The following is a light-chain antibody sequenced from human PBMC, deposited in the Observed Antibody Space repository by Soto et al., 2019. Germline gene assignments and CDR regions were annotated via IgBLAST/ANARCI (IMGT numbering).Light chain of an antibody. CDR3: QQYGSSPLYT. V-gene: IGKV3-20*01. CDR2: GAS. CDR1: QSVSSSY. J-gene: IGKJ2*01. Sequence: EIVLTQSPGTLSLSPGERATLSCRASQSVSSSYLAWYQQKPGQAPRLLIYGASSRATGIPDRFSGSGSGTDFTLTSSRLEPEECAVYYCQQYGSSPLYTFGQGTKLEIK.